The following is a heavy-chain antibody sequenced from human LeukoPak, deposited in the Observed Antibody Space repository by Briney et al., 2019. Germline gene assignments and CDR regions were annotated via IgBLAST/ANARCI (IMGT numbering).Heavy chain of an antibody. CDR3: ARDHSSGWYIDY. V-gene: IGHV3-11*04. CDR1: GFTFSDYY. D-gene: IGHD6-19*01. J-gene: IGHJ4*02. Sequence: PGGSLRLSCAASGFTFSDYYMSWIRQAPGKGLEWVSYISSSGSTIYYADSVKGRFTISRDNAKNTLYLQMNSLRAEDTAVYYCARDHSSGWYIDYWGQGTLVTVSS. CDR2: ISSSGSTI.